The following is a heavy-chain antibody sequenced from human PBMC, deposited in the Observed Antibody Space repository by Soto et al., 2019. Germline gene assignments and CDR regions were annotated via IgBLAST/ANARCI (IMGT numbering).Heavy chain of an antibody. D-gene: IGHD3-3*01. CDR2: ISGSGGST. Sequence: GGSLRLACAASGFTFSSYAMSWVRQAPGKGLEWVSAISGSGGSTYYADSVKGRFTISRDNSKNTLYLQMNSLRAEDTAVYHCAKFVPVLRFFGGYFDYWGQGTLVTVSS. V-gene: IGHV3-23*01. J-gene: IGHJ4*02. CDR1: GFTFSSYA. CDR3: AKFVPVLRFFGGYFDY.